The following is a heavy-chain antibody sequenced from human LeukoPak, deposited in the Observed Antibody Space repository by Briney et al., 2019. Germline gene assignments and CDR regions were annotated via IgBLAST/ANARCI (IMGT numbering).Heavy chain of an antibody. J-gene: IGHJ4*02. CDR1: GFTFSSYW. D-gene: IGHD3-22*01. CDR2: INSDGSST. Sequence: PGGSLRLSCAASGFTFSSYWMHWVRQAPGKGLVWVSRINSDGSSTSYADSVKGRFTISRDNAKNTLYLQMNSLRAEDTAVYYCARDTYDSSGYYYVNFDYWGQGTLVTVSS. V-gene: IGHV3-74*01. CDR3: ARDTYDSSGYYYVNFDY.